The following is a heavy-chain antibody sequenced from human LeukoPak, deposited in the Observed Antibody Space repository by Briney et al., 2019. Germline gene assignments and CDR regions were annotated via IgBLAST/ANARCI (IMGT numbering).Heavy chain of an antibody. J-gene: IGHJ3*02. CDR2: ISYDGSNK. CDR1: GFTFSSYA. Sequence: GGSLRLSCAASGFTFSSYAMHWVRQAPGRGLEWVAVISYDGSNKYYADSVKGRFTISRDNSKNTLYLQMNSLRAEDTAVYYCARAKWLQSSAFDIWGQGTMVTVSS. V-gene: IGHV3-30-3*01. CDR3: ARAKWLQSSAFDI. D-gene: IGHD5-24*01.